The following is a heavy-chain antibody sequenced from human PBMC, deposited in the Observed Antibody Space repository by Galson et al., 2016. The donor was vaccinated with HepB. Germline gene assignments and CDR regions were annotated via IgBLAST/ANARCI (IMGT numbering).Heavy chain of an antibody. CDR3: TRGDYCGGDCYDH. CDR1: GGSVSSGTYY. J-gene: IGHJ4*02. D-gene: IGHD2-21*02. Sequence: SETLSLTCTVSGGSVSSGTYYWSWIRQPPGTGLEWIGYIYYTGSTNYNPSLKSRVTISVDTSKNHFSLNLSSVTAADTAVYYCTRGDYCGGDCYDHWGQGTLVTVSS. V-gene: IGHV4-61*03. CDR2: IYYTGST.